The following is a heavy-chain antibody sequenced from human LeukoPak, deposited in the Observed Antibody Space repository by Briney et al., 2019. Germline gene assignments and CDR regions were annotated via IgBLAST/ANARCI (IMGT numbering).Heavy chain of an antibody. Sequence: GGSLRLSCAASGFTVSSNYMSWVRQAPGKGLEWVSVIYSGGSTYYADSVKGRFTISRDNSKNTPYLQMNSLRAEDTAVYYCARVRIDCGGDCSSYYYYGMDVWGQGTTVTVSS. J-gene: IGHJ6*02. V-gene: IGHV3-53*01. CDR3: ARVRIDCGGDCSSYYYYGMDV. CDR1: GFTVSSNY. D-gene: IGHD2-21*02. CDR2: IYSGGST.